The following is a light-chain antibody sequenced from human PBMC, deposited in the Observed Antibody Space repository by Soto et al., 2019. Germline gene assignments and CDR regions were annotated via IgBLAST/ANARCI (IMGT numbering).Light chain of an antibody. V-gene: IGKV3-11*01. Sequence: EIVLTQSPATLSLSPGERATLSCRASQSVSIYLAWYQQRPGQAPRLLIYDASRRATGIPARFSGSGSGADYTLTIRALVPEDFAVYYCQQRSSWTINSGQGTRLGI. CDR3: QQRSSWTIN. CDR2: DAS. J-gene: IGKJ5*01. CDR1: QSVSIY.